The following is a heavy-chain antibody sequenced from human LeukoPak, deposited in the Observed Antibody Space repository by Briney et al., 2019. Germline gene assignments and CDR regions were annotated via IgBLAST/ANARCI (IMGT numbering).Heavy chain of an antibody. Sequence: GASVKVSCKASGYTFTSYDINWVRQATGQGLEWMGWMNPNSGNTSYAQKFQGRVTMTRDTSTSTVYMELSSLRSEDTAVYYCARDRGYDFWSGSLYNWFDPWGQGTLVTVSS. CDR1: GYTFTSYD. CDR2: MNPNSGNT. V-gene: IGHV1-8*01. CDR3: ARDRGYDFWSGSLYNWFDP. D-gene: IGHD3-3*01. J-gene: IGHJ5*02.